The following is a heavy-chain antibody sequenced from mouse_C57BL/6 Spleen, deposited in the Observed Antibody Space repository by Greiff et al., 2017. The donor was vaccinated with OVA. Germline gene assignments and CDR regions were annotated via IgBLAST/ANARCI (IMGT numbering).Heavy chain of an antibody. CDR3: ARRELGLWFAY. V-gene: IGHV1-69*01. D-gene: IGHD4-1*01. CDR1: GYTFTSYW. CDR2: IDPSDSYT. J-gene: IGHJ3*01. Sequence: QVQLQQPGAELVMPGASVKLSCKASGYTFTSYWMHWVKQRPGQGLEWIGEIDPSDSYTNYNQKFKGKSTLTVDKSSSTAYMQLSSLTSEDSAVYYCARRELGLWFAYWGQGTLVTVSA.